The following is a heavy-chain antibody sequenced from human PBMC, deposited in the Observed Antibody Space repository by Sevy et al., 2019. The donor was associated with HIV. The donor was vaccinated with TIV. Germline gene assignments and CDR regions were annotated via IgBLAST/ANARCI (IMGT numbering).Heavy chain of an antibody. CDR2: INPSGVSA. CDR3: ARDRAAAGKKYYYYGMDV. CDR1: GYTFTSNY. V-gene: IGHV1-46*01. D-gene: IGHD6-13*01. J-gene: IGHJ6*02. Sequence: ASVKVSCKASGYTFTSNYMHWVRQAPGQGLEWMGIINPSGVSASYAQKFQGRVTVTRDTSTSTVYMELSSLRSVDTAVYYCARDRAAAGKKYYYYGMDVWGQGTTVTVSS.